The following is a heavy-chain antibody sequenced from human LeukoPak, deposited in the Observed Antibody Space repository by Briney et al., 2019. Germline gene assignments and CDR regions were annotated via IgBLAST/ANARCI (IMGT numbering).Heavy chain of an antibody. V-gene: IGHV4-34*01. CDR2: INHSGST. J-gene: IGHJ4*02. CDR3: ARGKQSGRGFGRGGSYYFDY. D-gene: IGHD3-10*01. CDR1: GGSFSGYY. Sequence: PSETLSLTCAVYGGSFSGYYWSWLRQPPGKGLEWMGEINHSGSTNYNPPLKSRVTISVDTSKNQFSLKLSSVTAADTAVYYCARGKQSGRGFGRGGSYYFDYWGQGTLVTVSS.